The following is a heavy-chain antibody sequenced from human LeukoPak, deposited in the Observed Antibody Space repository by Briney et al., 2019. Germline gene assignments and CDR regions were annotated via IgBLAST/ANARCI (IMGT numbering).Heavy chain of an antibody. Sequence: GGSLRLSCTASGFTFSGYSMNWIRQAPGKGLEWVSSFGTRSTSVYHAGSVRGRFAISRDNAKNSLYLQMNSLRAEDTALYYCAREVSEGFDFWGQGTLVTVSS. J-gene: IGHJ4*02. CDR2: FGTRSTSV. D-gene: IGHD3-22*01. CDR3: AREVSEGFDF. CDR1: GFTFSGYS. V-gene: IGHV3-21*01.